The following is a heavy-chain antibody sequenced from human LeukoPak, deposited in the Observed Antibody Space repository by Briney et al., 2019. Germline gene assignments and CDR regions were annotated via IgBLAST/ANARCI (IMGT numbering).Heavy chain of an antibody. CDR3: AKDKRDELLGVVITILDY. J-gene: IGHJ4*02. CDR2: ISSSGNIV. V-gene: IGHV3-11*01. D-gene: IGHD3-3*01. Sequence: GGSLRLSCTASGFTFSDYYMSWIRQVPGKGLERLSYISSSGNIVYYADSVRGRFTISRDNSKRSLYLQMNSLRPEDTAVYYCAKDKRDELLGVVITILDYWGQGTLVTVSS. CDR1: GFTFSDYY.